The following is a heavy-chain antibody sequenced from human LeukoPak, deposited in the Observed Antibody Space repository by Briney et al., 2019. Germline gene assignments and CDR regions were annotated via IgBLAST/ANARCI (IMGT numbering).Heavy chain of an antibody. J-gene: IGHJ4*02. V-gene: IGHV3-23*01. CDR2: LSGSGGST. D-gene: IGHD3-3*01. Sequence: GGSLRLSCAASGFTFSSYAMSWVRQAPGKGLEWVSALSGSGGSTYYADSVKGRFTISRDNSKNTLYLQMNSLRAEDTAVYYCAKVGLRFLEWLLPLDYWGQGTLVTVSS. CDR3: AKVGLRFLEWLLPLDY. CDR1: GFTFSSYA.